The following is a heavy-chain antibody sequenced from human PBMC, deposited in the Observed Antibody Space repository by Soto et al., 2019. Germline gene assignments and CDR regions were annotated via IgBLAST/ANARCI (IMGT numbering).Heavy chain of an antibody. V-gene: IGHV4-34*01. CDR2: INHSGST. CDR3: ARGGYCSSTSCRINWFDP. Sequence: SETLSLTCAVYGGSFSGYYWSWIRQPPGKGLEWIGEINHSGSTNYNPSLKSRVTISVDTSKNQFSLKLSSVTAADTAVYYCARGGYCSSTSCRINWFDPWGQGTLVTVSS. J-gene: IGHJ5*02. D-gene: IGHD2-2*01. CDR1: GGSFSGYY.